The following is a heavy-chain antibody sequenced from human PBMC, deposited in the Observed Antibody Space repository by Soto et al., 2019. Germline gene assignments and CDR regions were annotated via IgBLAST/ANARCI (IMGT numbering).Heavy chain of an antibody. V-gene: IGHV4-4*02. J-gene: IGHJ6*04. CDR2: IYHSGST. Sequence: SETLSLTCAVSGGSISSSNWRSWVRQPPGKGLEWIGEIYHSGSTNYNPSLKSRVTISVDKSKNQFSLKLSSVTAADTAVYYCDREKTMVDGKYGMDVWGKGTMVTVSS. D-gene: IGHD3-10*01. CDR1: GGSISSSNW. CDR3: DREKTMVDGKYGMDV.